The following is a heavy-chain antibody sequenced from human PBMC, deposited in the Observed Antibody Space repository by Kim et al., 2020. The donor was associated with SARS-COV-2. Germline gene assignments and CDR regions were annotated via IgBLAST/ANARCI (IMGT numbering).Heavy chain of an antibody. J-gene: IGHJ6*02. CDR1: GGSFNDYY. CDR2: INHSGST. D-gene: IGHD3-10*01. V-gene: IGHV4-34*01. Sequence: SETLSLTCAVYGGSFNDYYWSWIRQPPGKGLEWIGEINHSGSTNYNPPLRSRVIISVDTSKNQFSLKLSSVTAADTAVYYCAGGQDVDSGRYGGMDVWG. CDR3: AGGQDVDSGRYGGMDV.